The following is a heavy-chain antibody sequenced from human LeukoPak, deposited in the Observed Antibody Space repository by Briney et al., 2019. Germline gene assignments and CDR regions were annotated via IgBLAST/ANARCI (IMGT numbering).Heavy chain of an antibody. J-gene: IGHJ4*02. CDR2: IYYSGST. D-gene: IGHD6-13*01. CDR1: GGSISSYY. V-gene: IGHV4-59*08. Sequence: SETLSLTCTVSGGSISSYYWSWIRQPPGKGLEWIGYIYYSGSTSYNPSLKSRVTISVDTSKNQFSLKLSSVTAADTAVYYCAAYSSSLGPFFDYWGQGTLVTVSS. CDR3: AAYSSSLGPFFDY.